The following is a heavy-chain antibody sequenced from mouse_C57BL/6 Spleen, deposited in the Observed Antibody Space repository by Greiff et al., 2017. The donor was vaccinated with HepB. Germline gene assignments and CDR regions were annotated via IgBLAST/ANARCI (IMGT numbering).Heavy chain of an antibody. Sequence: VQLQQSGAELVRPGASVTLSCKASGYTFTDYEMHWVKQTPVHGLEWIGAIDPETGGTAYNQKFKGKAILTADKSSSTAYMELRSLTSEDSAAYYCTSLIRSLHYFDYWGQGTTLTVSS. CDR2: IDPETGGT. D-gene: IGHD1-1*01. CDR3: TSLIRSLHYFDY. J-gene: IGHJ2*01. CDR1: GYTFTDYE. V-gene: IGHV1-15*01.